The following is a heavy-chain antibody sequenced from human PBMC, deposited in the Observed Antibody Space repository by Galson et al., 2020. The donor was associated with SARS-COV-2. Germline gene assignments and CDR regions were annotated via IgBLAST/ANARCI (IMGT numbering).Heavy chain of an antibody. V-gene: IGHV3-13*05. D-gene: IGHD2-2*01. J-gene: IGHJ3*02. CDR3: ARACGYQLPRGFGSCAFDI. Sequence: QAGGSLRLSCEAYGFTLSSYDMHRVRQATGKGMEWVSAIGTAGDQHYPGSVKGRFTISRENAKNSLYIQMNSLRAGDTAVYYCARACGYQLPRGFGSCAFDIWGQGTMVSFSS. CDR2: IGTAGDQ. CDR1: GFTLSSYD.